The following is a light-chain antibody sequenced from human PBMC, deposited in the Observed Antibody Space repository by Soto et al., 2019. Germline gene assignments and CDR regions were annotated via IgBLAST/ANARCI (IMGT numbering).Light chain of an antibody. J-gene: IGKJ5*01. CDR1: QTISSS. CDR2: AAS. Sequence: IQLTQSPSSLSASVGDRVTITCRANQTISSSLAWYQQKPGIAPKLLIYAASTLQSGVPSRFSGSGSGTDFTLTISSLEPEDFARYYWQQLNSYPFTFGHGTRLESK. CDR3: QQLNSYPFT. V-gene: IGKV1-9*01.